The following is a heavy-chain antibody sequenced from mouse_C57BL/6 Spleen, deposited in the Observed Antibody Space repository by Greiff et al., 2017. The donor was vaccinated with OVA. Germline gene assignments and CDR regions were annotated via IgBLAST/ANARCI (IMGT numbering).Heavy chain of an antibody. D-gene: IGHD2-3*01. J-gene: IGHJ3*01. CDR1: GYTFTSYT. CDR3: ARGGTYDPFAY. Sequence: VQLQQSGAELARPGASVKMSCKASGYTFTSYTMHWVKQRPGQGLEWIGYINPSSGYPKYNQKFKDKATLTADKSSSTAYMQLSSLTSEDSAVYYCARGGTYDPFAYWGQGTLVTVSA. V-gene: IGHV1-4*01. CDR2: INPSSGYP.